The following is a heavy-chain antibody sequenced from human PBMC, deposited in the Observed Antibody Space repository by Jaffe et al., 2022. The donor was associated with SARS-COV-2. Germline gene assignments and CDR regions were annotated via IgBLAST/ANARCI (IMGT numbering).Heavy chain of an antibody. Sequence: QVQLQESGPGLVKPSETLSLTCTVSGGSISSYYWSWIRQPPGKGLEWIGYIYYSGSTNYNPSLKSRVTISVDTSKNQFSLKLSSVTAADTAVYYCARDRGCSSTSCYPMDVWGQGTTVTVSS. CDR3: ARDRGCSSTSCYPMDV. CDR1: GGSISSYY. D-gene: IGHD2-2*01. V-gene: IGHV4-59*01. CDR2: IYYSGST. J-gene: IGHJ6*02.